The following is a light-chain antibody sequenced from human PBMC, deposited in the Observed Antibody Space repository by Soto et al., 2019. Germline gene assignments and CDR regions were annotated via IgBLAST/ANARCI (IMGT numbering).Light chain of an antibody. J-gene: IGKJ4*01. CDR2: GAS. CDR3: QQYNNWPALT. Sequence: EIVMTQSPATLSVSPGERATLSCRASQSVSTNLAWYQQKPGQAPRLLIYGASARATGIPATFSGSGSGTEFTLTNSSLQSEDFAIYYCQQYNNWPALTFGGGTKVEI. CDR1: QSVSTN. V-gene: IGKV3-15*01.